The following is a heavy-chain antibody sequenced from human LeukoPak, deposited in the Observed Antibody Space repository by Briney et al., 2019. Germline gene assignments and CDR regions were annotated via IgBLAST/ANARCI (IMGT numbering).Heavy chain of an antibody. CDR3: AGMGYRSPNDY. J-gene: IGHJ4*02. D-gene: IGHD5-12*01. CDR2: INHSGST. CDR1: GGSFSGYY. Sequence: SETLSLTCAVYGGSFSGYYWSWIRQPPGKGLEWIGEINHSGSTNYNPSLKSRVTISVDTSKNQFSLKLSSVTAADTAVYYCAGMGYRSPNDYWGQGTLVTVSS. V-gene: IGHV4-34*01.